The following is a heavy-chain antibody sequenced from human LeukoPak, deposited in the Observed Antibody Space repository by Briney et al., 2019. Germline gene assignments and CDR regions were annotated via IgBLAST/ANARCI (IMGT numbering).Heavy chain of an antibody. D-gene: IGHD4-17*01. CDR1: SGSISSYY. J-gene: IGHJ3*02. CDR3: ARVYDYGDVDAFDI. V-gene: IGHV4-59*01. Sequence: PSETLSLTCTVSSGSISSYYWSWIRQPPGKGLEWIGYIYYSGSTNYNPSLKSRVTMSADTSKNQFSLKLSSVTAADTAVYYCARVYDYGDVDAFDIWGQGTMVTVSS. CDR2: IYYSGST.